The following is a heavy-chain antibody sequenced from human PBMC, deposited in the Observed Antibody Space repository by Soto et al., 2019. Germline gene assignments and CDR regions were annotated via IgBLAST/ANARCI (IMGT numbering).Heavy chain of an antibody. CDR3: ATDLWSYYDSSGYYPTEYFQH. J-gene: IGHJ1*01. CDR1: GGSISSGGYY. V-gene: IGHV4-31*03. Sequence: SETLSLTCTVSGGSISSGGYYWSWIRQHPGRGLEWIGYIYYSGSTYYNPSLKSRVTISVDTSKNQFSLKLSSVTAADTAVYYCATDLWSYYDSSGYYPTEYFQHWGQGTLVTVSS. D-gene: IGHD3-22*01. CDR2: IYYSGST.